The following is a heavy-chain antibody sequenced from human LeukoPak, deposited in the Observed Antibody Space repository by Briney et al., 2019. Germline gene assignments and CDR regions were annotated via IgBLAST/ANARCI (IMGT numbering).Heavy chain of an antibody. Sequence: PSETLSLTCTVSGGSVSSGSYYWSWIRQPPGKGLEWIGYIYHSGSTYYNPSLKSRVTISVDRSKNQFSLKLSSVTAADTAVYYCARERSGMDVWGQGTTVTVSS. CDR2: IYHSGST. CDR3: ARERSGMDV. J-gene: IGHJ6*02. CDR1: GGSVSSGSYY. V-gene: IGHV4-30-2*01.